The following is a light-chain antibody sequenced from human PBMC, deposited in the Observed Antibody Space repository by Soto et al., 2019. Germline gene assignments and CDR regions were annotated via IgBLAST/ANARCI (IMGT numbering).Light chain of an antibody. CDR1: QSISNY. CDR3: QQSYSSSWT. V-gene: IGKV1-39*01. Sequence: DIQMTQSPSTLSASVGDRVTITCQASQSISNYLNWYQQKPGKAPKCLIYAASSLQSGVPSRFSGSGSGTDFTLTISSLQREDFATYFCQQSYSSSWTFGQG. CDR2: AAS. J-gene: IGKJ1*01.